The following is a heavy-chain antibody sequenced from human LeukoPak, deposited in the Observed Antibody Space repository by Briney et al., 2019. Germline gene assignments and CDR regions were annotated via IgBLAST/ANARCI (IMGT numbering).Heavy chain of an antibody. Sequence: GGSLRLSCAASGFTFSSHGMNWVRQAPGKGLEWVSGISGSGDNTYYADSVKGRFTISRDNSKNTLYLQMNSLRAEDTAVYYYARDIGWIQFGVLGQGTTVTVSS. V-gene: IGHV3-23*01. CDR2: ISGSGDNT. CDR1: GFTFSSHG. CDR3: ARDIGWIQFGV. J-gene: IGHJ6*02. D-gene: IGHD5-18*01.